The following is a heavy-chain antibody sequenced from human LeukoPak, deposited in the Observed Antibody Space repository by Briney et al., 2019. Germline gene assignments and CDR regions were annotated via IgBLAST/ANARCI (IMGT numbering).Heavy chain of an antibody. D-gene: IGHD2-2*01. CDR2: IYYSGST. V-gene: IGHV4-39*07. CDR3: ASPSSTPLYDYYYYYMDV. Sequence: PSETLSLTCTVSGGSISSSSYYWGWIRQPPGKGLEWIGSIYYSGSTYYNPSLKSRVTISVDTSKNQFSLKLSSVTAADTAVYYCASPSSTPLYDYYYYYMDVWGKGTTVTVSS. CDR1: GGSISSSSYY. J-gene: IGHJ6*03.